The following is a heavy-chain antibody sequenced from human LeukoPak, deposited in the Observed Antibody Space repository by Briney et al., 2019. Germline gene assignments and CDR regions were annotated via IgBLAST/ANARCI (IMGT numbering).Heavy chain of an antibody. Sequence: GGSLRLSCAASGFTVSSNYMSWVRQAPGKGLEWVSVIYSGGSTYYADSVNGRFTISRDNSKNTLYLQMNSLRAEDTAVYYCASTRGDLSDAFDIWGQGTMVTVSS. CDR1: GFTVSSNY. D-gene: IGHD3-10*01. V-gene: IGHV3-53*01. CDR3: ASTRGDLSDAFDI. J-gene: IGHJ3*02. CDR2: IYSGGST.